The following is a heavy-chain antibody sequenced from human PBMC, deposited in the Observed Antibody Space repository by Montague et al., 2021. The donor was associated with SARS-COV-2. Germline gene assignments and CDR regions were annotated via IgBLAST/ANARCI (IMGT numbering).Heavy chain of an antibody. J-gene: IGHJ3*01. CDR3: AKEREVVRAARTLVALDL. Sequence: SETLSLTCSVYGGSFSVYYWRWLRQSPRSGLERIAEINHSGTANYNPSLKSRVSISVDTSKNQFTLKLTSVTAADTAMYYCAKEREVVRAARTLVALDLWGQGTMVTVSS. CDR1: GGSFSVYY. D-gene: IGHD2-2*01. CDR2: INHSGTA. V-gene: IGHV4-34*01.